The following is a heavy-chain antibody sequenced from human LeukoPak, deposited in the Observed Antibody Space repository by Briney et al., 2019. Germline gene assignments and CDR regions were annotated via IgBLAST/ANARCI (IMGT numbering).Heavy chain of an antibody. CDR2: INHSGST. CDR1: GGSFSGYY. J-gene: IGHJ6*02. Sequence: PSETLSLTCAVYGGSFSGYYWSWIRQPPGKGLEWIGEINHSGSTNYNPSLKSRVTISVDTSKNQFSLKLSSVTAADTAVYYCARVVTIFGVVAYGMDVWGQGTTVTVSS. V-gene: IGHV4-34*01. D-gene: IGHD3-3*01. CDR3: ARVVTIFGVVAYGMDV.